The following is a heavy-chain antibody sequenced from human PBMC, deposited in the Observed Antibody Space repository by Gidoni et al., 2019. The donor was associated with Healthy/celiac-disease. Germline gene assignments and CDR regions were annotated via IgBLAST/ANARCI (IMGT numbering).Heavy chain of an antibody. Sequence: QVQLVQSGAEVNKPGSSVKVSCKASGGTFSSYAISWVRKDPGQGLELMGGIIPIFGTANYAQKFQGRVTITADESTSTAYMELSSLRSEDTAVYYCAREGYYYDSSGYDAFDIWGQGTMVTVSS. D-gene: IGHD3-22*01. CDR2: IIPIFGTA. CDR1: GGTFSSYA. CDR3: AREGYYYDSSGYDAFDI. J-gene: IGHJ3*02. V-gene: IGHV1-69*01.